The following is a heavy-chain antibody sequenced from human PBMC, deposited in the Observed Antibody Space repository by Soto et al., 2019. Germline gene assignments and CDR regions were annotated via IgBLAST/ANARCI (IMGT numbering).Heavy chain of an antibody. Sequence: EVQLVESGGGLIQPGGSLRLSCAVSGFTVSNNYMSWVRQAPGKGLEGVSVIYSGGYTAYGDSVKGRFTISRDNSKTHQNLKMNGLGADAAAVYYGGTRPGGGGYWGQGTLVTVSS. CDR3: GTRPGGGGY. CDR1: GFTVSNNY. J-gene: IGHJ4*02. D-gene: IGHD3-10*01. CDR2: IYSGGYT. V-gene: IGHV3-53*01.